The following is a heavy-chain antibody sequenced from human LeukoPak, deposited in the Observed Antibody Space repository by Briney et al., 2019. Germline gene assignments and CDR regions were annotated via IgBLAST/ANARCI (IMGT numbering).Heavy chain of an antibody. J-gene: IGHJ6*03. Sequence: GGSLRLSCGASGFTFSSYGMHWVRQAPGKGLEWVAFIRYDGSNKYYADSVKGRFTISRDNSKNTLYLQMNSLRAEDTAVYYCAKVRGVRGVIDYYYYYYMDVWGKGTTVTISS. CDR2: IRYDGSNK. CDR1: GFTFSSYG. D-gene: IGHD3-10*01. CDR3: AKVRGVRGVIDYYYYYYMDV. V-gene: IGHV3-30*02.